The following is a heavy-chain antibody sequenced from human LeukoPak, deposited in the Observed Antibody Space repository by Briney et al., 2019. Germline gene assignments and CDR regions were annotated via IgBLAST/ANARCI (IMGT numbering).Heavy chain of an antibody. Sequence: PSETLSLTCTVSGGSISSSSYYWGWIRQPPGKGLEWIGSIYYSGSTYYNPSLKSRVTISVDTSKNQFSLKLSSVTAADTAVYYCAKNYYGSGSYYNEPLWYFDYWGQGTLVTVSS. D-gene: IGHD3-10*01. V-gene: IGHV4-39*01. CDR2: IYYSGST. J-gene: IGHJ4*02. CDR3: AKNYYGSGSYYNEPLWYFDY. CDR1: GGSISSSSYY.